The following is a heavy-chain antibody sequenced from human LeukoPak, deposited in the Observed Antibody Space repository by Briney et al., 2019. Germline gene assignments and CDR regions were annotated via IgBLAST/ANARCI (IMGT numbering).Heavy chain of an antibody. CDR2: INHSGST. D-gene: IGHD6-13*01. CDR1: GGSISSYY. Sequence: SETLSLTCTVSGGSISSYYWSWIRQPPGKGLEWIGEINHSGSTNYNPSLKSRVTISVDTSKNQFSLKLSSVTAADTAVYYCARQGQQLVRRYYFDYWGQGTLVTVSS. V-gene: IGHV4-34*01. CDR3: ARQGQQLVRRYYFDY. J-gene: IGHJ4*02.